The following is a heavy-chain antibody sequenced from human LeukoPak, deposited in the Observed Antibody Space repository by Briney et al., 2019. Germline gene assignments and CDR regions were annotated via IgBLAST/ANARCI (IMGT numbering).Heavy chain of an antibody. CDR2: ISWNSGSI. J-gene: IGHJ4*02. CDR3: AKDRLGFGELSPIDY. V-gene: IGHV3-9*01. CDR1: GFTFDDYA. Sequence: PGGSLRLSCAASGFTFDDYAMHWVRQAPGKGLEWVSGISWNSGSIGYADSVKGRFTISRDNSKNTLYLQMNSLRAEDTAVYYCAKDRLGFGELSPIDYWGQGTLVTVSS. D-gene: IGHD3-10*01.